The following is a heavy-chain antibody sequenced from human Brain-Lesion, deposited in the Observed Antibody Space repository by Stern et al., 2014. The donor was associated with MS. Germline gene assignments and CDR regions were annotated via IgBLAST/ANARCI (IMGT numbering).Heavy chain of an antibody. Sequence: QVQLQESGPGLVKPSETLSLTCTVAGGSVSSTSYAWAWIRQPPGKGLEWIGTIYYSGNTYYSPSLKSRLTISLAPSKNKFSLQLGSGTAADTAVYYCAGEEDIRYCSGGSCTGNWFDPWGQGTLVTVSS. CDR1: GGSVSSTSYA. CDR2: IYYSGNT. V-gene: IGHV4-39*01. J-gene: IGHJ5*02. CDR3: AGEEDIRYCSGGSCTGNWFDP. D-gene: IGHD2-15*01.